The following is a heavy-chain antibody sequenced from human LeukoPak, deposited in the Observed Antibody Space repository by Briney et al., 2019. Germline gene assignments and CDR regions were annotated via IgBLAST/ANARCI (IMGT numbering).Heavy chain of an antibody. CDR3: AKGSLLYDSSGYYWFDP. D-gene: IGHD3-22*01. Sequence: GRSLRLSCAASGFTVDDYAMHWVRQAPGEGLEWVSGIRWNSGNIGYADSVKGRFTISRDNAKNSLYLQMNSLRAEDTALYYCAKGSLLYDSSGYYWFDPWGQGTLVTVSS. J-gene: IGHJ5*02. CDR2: IRWNSGNI. CDR1: GFTVDDYA. V-gene: IGHV3-9*01.